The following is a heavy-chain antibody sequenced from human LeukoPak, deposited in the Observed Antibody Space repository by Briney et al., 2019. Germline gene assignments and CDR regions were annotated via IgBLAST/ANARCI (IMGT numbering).Heavy chain of an antibody. CDR3: ARSSMFRGVTVDY. CDR1: GGSISSYY. J-gene: IGHJ4*02. Sequence: SETLSLTCTVSGGSISSYYWSWIRLPPGKGLEWIGYLSKSGSTNYSPSLKSRVTIFGDTSKSQFSLKLSSVTAADTAVYYCARSSMFRGVTVDYWGQGTLVTVSS. CDR2: LSKSGST. V-gene: IGHV4-4*08. D-gene: IGHD3-10*01.